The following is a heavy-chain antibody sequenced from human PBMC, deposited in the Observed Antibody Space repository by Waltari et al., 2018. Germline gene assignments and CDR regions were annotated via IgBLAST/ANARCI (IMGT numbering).Heavy chain of an antibody. J-gene: IGHJ3*02. Sequence: QLQLQESGPGLVQPSETLSLTCTVPGGSISSSRYYWAWIRQPPGRGLGWLGCIYYSGSANENPALKRRVTISAETSKNQFDLKLSRVTAADTAVYYCVRRNNPEDYGGAFDIWGQGTMVTVSS. D-gene: IGHD4-17*01. CDR1: GGSISSSRYY. V-gene: IGHV4-39*01. CDR3: VRRNNPEDYGGAFDI. CDR2: IYYSGSA.